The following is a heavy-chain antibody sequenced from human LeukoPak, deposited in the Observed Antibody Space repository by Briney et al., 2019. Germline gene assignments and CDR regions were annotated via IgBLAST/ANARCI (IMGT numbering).Heavy chain of an antibody. CDR3: ARDPVYDILTGYYRGLDDDAFDI. J-gene: IGHJ3*02. V-gene: IGHV1-2*02. Sequence: GASVKVSCKASGYTFTGYYMHWVRQAPGQGLEWMGWINPNSGGTNYAQKFQGRVTMTRDTSISTAYMELSRLRSDDTAVYYCARDPVYDILTGYYRGLDDDAFDIWGQGTMVTVPS. CDR1: GYTFTGYY. CDR2: INPNSGGT. D-gene: IGHD3-9*01.